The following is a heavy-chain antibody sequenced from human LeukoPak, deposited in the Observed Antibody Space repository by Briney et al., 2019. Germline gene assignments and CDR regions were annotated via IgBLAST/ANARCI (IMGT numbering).Heavy chain of an antibody. Sequence: GASVKVSCKASGYTFTSYDINWVRQATGQGLEWMGWMNPNSGNTGYAQKFQGRVTMTRNTSMSTAYMELSSLRSGDTAVYYCARGGGIVGATKADYWGQGTLVTVSS. J-gene: IGHJ4*02. CDR1: GYTFTSYD. D-gene: IGHD1-26*01. V-gene: IGHV1-8*01. CDR2: MNPNSGNT. CDR3: ARGGGIVGATKADY.